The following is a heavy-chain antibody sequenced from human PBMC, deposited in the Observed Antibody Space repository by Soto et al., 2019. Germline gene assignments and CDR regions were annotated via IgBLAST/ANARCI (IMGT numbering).Heavy chain of an antibody. CDR3: ARVDLELLPFDY. J-gene: IGHJ4*02. V-gene: IGHV1-46*03. CDR2: INPSGGST. Sequence: ASVKVSCKASGYTFTSYYMHWLRHATGQGLEWMGIINPSGGSTSYAQKFQGRVTMTRDTSTSTVYMELSSLRSEDTAVYYCARVDLELLPFDYWGQGTLVTGSS. CDR1: GYTFTSYY. D-gene: IGHD2-15*01.